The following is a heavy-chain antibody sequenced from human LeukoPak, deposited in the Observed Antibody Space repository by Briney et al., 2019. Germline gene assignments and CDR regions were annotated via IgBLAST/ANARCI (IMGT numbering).Heavy chain of an antibody. CDR2: IYYSGST. J-gene: IGHJ4*02. V-gene: IGHV4-31*03. D-gene: IGHD3-10*01. CDR1: GVSISSGGYY. Sequence: SETLSLTCTVSGVSISSGGYYWSWIRQHPGKGLEWIGYIYYSGSTYYNSSLKSRVIISVDTSKNQFSLKLSSVTAADTAVYYCVKVGESRFSYFDYWGQGTLVTVSS. CDR3: VKVGESRFSYFDY.